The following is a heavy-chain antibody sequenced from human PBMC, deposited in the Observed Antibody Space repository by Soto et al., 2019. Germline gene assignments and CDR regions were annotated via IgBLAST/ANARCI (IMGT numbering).Heavy chain of an antibody. CDR2: INPSGGST. V-gene: IGHV1-46*01. CDR1: GYTFTSDY. Sequence: ASVKVSCKASGYTFTSDYMHWVRQAPGQGLEWMGIINPSGGSTSYAQKFQGRVTMTRDTSTSTVYMELSSLRSEDTAVYYCARTIRDGYPIPDYYFDYWGQGTLVTVSS. CDR3: ARTIRDGYPIPDYYFDY. J-gene: IGHJ4*02. D-gene: IGHD2-21*01.